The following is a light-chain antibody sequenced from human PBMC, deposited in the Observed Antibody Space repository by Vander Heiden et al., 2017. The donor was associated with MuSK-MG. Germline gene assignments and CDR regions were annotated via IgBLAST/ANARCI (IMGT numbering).Light chain of an antibody. J-gene: IGLJ2*01. V-gene: IGLV3-21*04. CDR2: YGT. CDR3: QVWDSSSDHVV. CDR1: NIGSKS. Sequence: SYLLTQPPSVSVAAGKTAWITCGGNNIGSKSVRWCQQKPGQPPVLLMQYGTDRHSGIPERFSGSNSGNTATLTICRVEAGDEADYYFQVWDSSSDHVVFGGGTKLTVL.